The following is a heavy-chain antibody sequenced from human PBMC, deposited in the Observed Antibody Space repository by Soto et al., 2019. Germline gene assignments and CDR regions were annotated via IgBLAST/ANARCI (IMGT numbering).Heavy chain of an antibody. V-gene: IGHV4-39*02. D-gene: IGHD3-10*02. J-gene: IGHJ4*02. Sequence: SETLSLTCTVSGGSISCSSYYWGWIRQPPGKGLEWIGSIYYSGSTYYNPSLKSRVTISVDTSKNQFSLKLSSVTAADTAVYYCARDCDCSGSCRDYFDDWGQGTLVTVSS. CDR1: GGSISCSSYY. CDR3: ARDCDCSGSCRDYFDD. CDR2: IYYSGST.